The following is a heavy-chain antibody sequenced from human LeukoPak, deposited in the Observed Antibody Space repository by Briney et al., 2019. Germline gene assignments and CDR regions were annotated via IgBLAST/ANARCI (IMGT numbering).Heavy chain of an antibody. J-gene: IGHJ6*04. D-gene: IGHD2-2*01. CDR2: ISYDGSNK. CDR1: GFTFSSYA. CDR3: ARVYCSSTSCSPLAIYYYYGMDV. V-gene: IGHV3-30*04. Sequence: GGSLRLSCAASGFTFSSYAVHWVRQAPGKGLEWVAVISYDGSNKYYADSVKGRFTISRDNSKNTLYLQMNSLRAEDTAVYYCARVYCSSTSCSPLAIYYYYGMDVWGKGTTVTVSS.